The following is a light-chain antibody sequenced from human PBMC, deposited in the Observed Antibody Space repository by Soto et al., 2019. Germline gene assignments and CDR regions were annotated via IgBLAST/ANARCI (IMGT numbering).Light chain of an antibody. CDR2: WAS. CDR3: QQYYVILLT. V-gene: IGKV4-1*01. CDR1: QSVLYNSNNKNY. J-gene: IGKJ4*01. Sequence: DIVMTQSPDSLAVSLGERATINCKSSQSVLYNSNNKNYLAWYQQKPGQPPKLLIYWASTRESGVPDRFSGSGSGTDFTLTISSLQAEDVAIYHCQQYYVILLTFGGGTKVEIK.